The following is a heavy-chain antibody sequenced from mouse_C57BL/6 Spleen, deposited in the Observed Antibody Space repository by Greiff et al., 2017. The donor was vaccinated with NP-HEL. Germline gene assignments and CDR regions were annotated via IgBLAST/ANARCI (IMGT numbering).Heavy chain of an antibody. V-gene: IGHV1-22*01. CDR3: ARWRDSSYFDY. CDR1: GYTFTDYY. CDR2: INPNNGGT. D-gene: IGHD1-1*01. J-gene: IGHJ2*01. Sequence: EVQLQQSGPELVKPGASVKMSCKASGYTFTDYYMHWVKQSHGKSLEWIGYINPNNGGTSYNQKFKGKATLTVNKSSSTAYMELRSLTSEDSAVYYCARWRDSSYFDYWGQGTTLTVSS.